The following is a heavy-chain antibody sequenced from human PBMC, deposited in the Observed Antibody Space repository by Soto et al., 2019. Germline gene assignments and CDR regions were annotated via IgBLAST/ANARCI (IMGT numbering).Heavy chain of an antibody. CDR1: GFTFSVYS. D-gene: IGHD6-19*01. CDR2: ITSDTKTI. CDR3: ARSVEGHFDY. J-gene: IGHJ4*02. V-gene: IGHV3-48*02. Sequence: EVPLVESGGDLVQRGGSLRLSCVASGFTFSVYSMNWVRQAPGKGLEWFSYITSDTKTIKYADSVKGRFTIPRDNAKNSAYLQMNSLRDEDTDVYYCARSVEGHFDYWGQGTVVTVSS.